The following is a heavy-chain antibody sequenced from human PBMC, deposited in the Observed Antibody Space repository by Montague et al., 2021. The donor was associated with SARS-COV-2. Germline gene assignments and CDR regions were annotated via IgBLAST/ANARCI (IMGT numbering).Heavy chain of an antibody. CDR2: IYYSGST. J-gene: IGHJ4*02. Sequence: SETLSLTCTVSGGSISSYYWSWIRQPPGKGLEWIGYIYYSGSTNYNPSLKSRVTISVDTSKNQFSLKLGSVTAVDRAVYYCERGFDYWGQGTLVTVAS. CDR1: GGSISSYY. V-gene: IGHV4-59*01. CDR3: ERGFDY.